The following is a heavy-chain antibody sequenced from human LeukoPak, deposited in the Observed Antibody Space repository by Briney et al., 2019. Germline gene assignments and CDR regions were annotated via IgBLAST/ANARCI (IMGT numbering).Heavy chain of an antibody. J-gene: IGHJ4*02. CDR2: ISRSGGST. V-gene: IGHV3-23*01. CDR3: ARASSKTRIAVAGTDY. Sequence: GGSLRLSCAASGFTFSSYAMSWVRQAPGKGLEWVSGISRSGGSTYYADSVKGRFTISRDNSKNTLYLQMNSLRVEDTAVYYCARASSKTRIAVAGTDYWGQGTQVTVSS. CDR1: GFTFSSYA. D-gene: IGHD6-19*01.